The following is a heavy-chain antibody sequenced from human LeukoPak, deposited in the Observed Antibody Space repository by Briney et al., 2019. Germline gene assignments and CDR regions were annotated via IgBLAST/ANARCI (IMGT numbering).Heavy chain of an antibody. CDR2: ISNNGGYT. D-gene: IGHD2-15*01. V-gene: IGHV3-23*01. Sequence: GGSLRLSCAASGFTISSSAMSWVRQAPGKGLEWVSAISNNGGYTYYADSVQGRFTISRDNSKSTLCLQMNSLRAEDTAVYYCAKQLGYCSDGSCYFPYWGQGTLVTVSS. J-gene: IGHJ4*02. CDR3: AKQLGYCSDGSCYFPY. CDR1: GFTISSSA.